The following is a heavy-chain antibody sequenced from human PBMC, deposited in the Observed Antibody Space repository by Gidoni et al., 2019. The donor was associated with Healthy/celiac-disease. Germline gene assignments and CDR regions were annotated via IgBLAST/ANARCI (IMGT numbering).Heavy chain of an antibody. CDR1: GFTFSSYG. CDR2: IWYDGSNK. J-gene: IGHJ3*02. V-gene: IGHV3-33*01. D-gene: IGHD3-22*01. CDR3: ARGIKFLPPEKYYYDSSGYNRTDYEDAFDI. Sequence: QVQLVESGGGVVQPGRSLRLSCAASGFTFSSYGMHWVRQAPGKGREWVAVIWYDGSNKYYADSVKGRFTISRDNSKNTLYLQMNSLRAEDTAVYYCARGIKFLPPEKYYYDSSGYNRTDYEDAFDIWGQGTMVTVSS.